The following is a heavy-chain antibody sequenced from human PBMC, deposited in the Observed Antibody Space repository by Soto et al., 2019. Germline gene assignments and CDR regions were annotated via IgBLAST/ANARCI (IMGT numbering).Heavy chain of an antibody. J-gene: IGHJ4*01. Sequence: GGSLSLSCEASGFTFCSYWMHWVRQVPGKGLTWVSSVNGDGTSTSYADSVKGRFTISRDNSKNTLFLQMNSLKTEVTSVYYCTTDSYFTLKVVRFDYWGLGTLVTVSS. CDR3: TTDSYFTLKVVRFDY. D-gene: IGHD3-22*01. CDR1: GFTFCSYW. CDR2: VNGDGTST. V-gene: IGHV3-74*01.